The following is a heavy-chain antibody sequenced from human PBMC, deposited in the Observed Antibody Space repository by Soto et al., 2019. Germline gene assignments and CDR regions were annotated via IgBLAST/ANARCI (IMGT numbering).Heavy chain of an antibody. D-gene: IGHD1-26*01. V-gene: IGHV1-46*01. CDR1: GYTFTTYY. J-gene: IGHJ5*01. CDR3: ARVALSGGGWLDP. CDR2: INPSGGST. Sequence: QVQLVQSGAEVKKPGASVNVSCKASGYTFTTYYMHWVRQAPGQGLEWMGIINPSGGSTTNAHQFKGRVTLTRDTSTSTVYMELGNLRSDDTAKYYCARVALSGGGWLDPWGQGTPVAVSS.